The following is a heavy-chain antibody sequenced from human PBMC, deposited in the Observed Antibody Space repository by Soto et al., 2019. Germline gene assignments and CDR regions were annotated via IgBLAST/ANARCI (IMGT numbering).Heavy chain of an antibody. Sequence: PSETLSLTCTVSGGSISSYYWSWIRQPPGKGLEWIGYIYYSGSTNYNPSLKSRVTISVDTSKNQFSLKLRSVTAADTAVYYCASLYDYYGSGNEFDYWGQGTLVTVSS. CDR3: ASLYDYYGSGNEFDY. V-gene: IGHV4-59*08. D-gene: IGHD3-10*01. J-gene: IGHJ4*02. CDR1: GGSISSYY. CDR2: IYYSGST.